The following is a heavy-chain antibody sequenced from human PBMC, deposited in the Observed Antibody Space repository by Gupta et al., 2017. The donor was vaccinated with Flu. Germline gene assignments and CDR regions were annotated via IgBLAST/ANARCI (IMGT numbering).Heavy chain of an antibody. V-gene: IGHV3-21*01. CDR3: ERDSSIAVAGTGLY. Sequence: EVQLVESGGGLVKPGGSLRLSCAASGFTFSSYSMNWVRQAPGKGLEWVSSISSSRSYIYYADSVKGRFTIARDNAKNSLYLQMNSLRAEDTAVYYCERDSSIAVAGTGLYWGQGTLVTVSS. J-gene: IGHJ4*02. D-gene: IGHD6-19*01. CDR1: GFTFSSYS. CDR2: ISSSRSYI.